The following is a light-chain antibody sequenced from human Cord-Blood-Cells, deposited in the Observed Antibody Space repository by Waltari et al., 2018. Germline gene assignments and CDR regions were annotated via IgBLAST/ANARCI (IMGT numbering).Light chain of an antibody. V-gene: IGLV1-40*01. CDR3: QSYDSSLSGSV. Sequence: QSVLTQPPSVSGAPGQRVTIPCPGSSSNIGAGSAVPWYQQLPGTAPKLLIYGNSNRPSGVPDRFSGSKSGTSASLAITGLQAEDEADYYCQSYDSSLSGSVFGGGTKLTVL. CDR2: GNS. CDR1: SSNIGAGSA. J-gene: IGLJ3*02.